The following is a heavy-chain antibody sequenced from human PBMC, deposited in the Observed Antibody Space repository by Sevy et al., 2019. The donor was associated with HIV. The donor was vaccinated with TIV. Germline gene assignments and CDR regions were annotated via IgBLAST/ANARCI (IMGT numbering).Heavy chain of an antibody. V-gene: IGHV3-21*01. CDR2: ISSSSYI. J-gene: IGHJ4*02. D-gene: IGHD5-12*01. CDR3: ARDEDGYNQNYFDY. CDR1: GFTFSSYS. Sequence: GGSLRLSCAASGFTFSSYSMNWVRQAPGKGLEWVSSISSSSYIYYADSVKGRFTISRDNAKNSLYLQMNSLRAEDTAVYYCARDEDGYNQNYFDYWGQGTLVTVSS.